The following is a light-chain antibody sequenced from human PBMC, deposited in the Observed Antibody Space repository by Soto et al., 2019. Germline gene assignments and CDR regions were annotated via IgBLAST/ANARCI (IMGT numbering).Light chain of an antibody. V-gene: IGLV2-8*01. CDR2: EVS. CDR1: SSDVGGYNY. CDR3: SSYQGSNNPFC. Sequence: QSSLTQPPSASGSPGQSVTISCTGTSSDVGGYNYVSWYQQHPGKAPKLMIYEVSKRPSGVPDRFSGSKSGNTASLTVSGLQADDESDYYCSSYQGSNNPFCFGPGTKLTVL. J-gene: IGLJ1*01.